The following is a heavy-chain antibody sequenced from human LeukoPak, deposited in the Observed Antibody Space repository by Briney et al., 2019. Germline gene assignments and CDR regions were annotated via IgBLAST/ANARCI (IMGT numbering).Heavy chain of an antibody. CDR1: GFTFSSYW. V-gene: IGHV3-7*01. CDR3: ARDVRGYYGYFDY. CDR2: IKQDGSEK. J-gene: IGHJ4*02. D-gene: IGHD3-22*01. Sequence: GGSLRLSCAASGFTFSSYWMSWARQAPGKGLEWVANIKQDGSEKYYVDSVKGRFTISRDNAKNSLYLQMNSLRAEDTAVYYCARDVRGYYGYFDYWGQGTLVTVSS.